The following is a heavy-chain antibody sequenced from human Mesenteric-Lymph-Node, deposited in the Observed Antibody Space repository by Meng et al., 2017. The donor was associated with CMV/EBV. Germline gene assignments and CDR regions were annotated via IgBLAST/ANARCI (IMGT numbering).Heavy chain of an antibody. CDR1: GSTFLVYY. J-gene: IGHJ4*02. V-gene: IGHV1-46*01. CDR3: ARVGSMVRGVIFDY. Sequence: SGSTFLVYYLHWLHQAPGRGPEWMGIINPHGGSTSYAQKFQGRVTMTRDTSTSTVYMELSSLRSEDTAVYYCARVGSMVRGVIFDYWGRGTLVTVSS. CDR2: INPHGGST. D-gene: IGHD3-10*01.